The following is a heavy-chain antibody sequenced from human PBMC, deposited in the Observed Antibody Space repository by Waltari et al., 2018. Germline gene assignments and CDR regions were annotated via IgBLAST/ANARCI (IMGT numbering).Heavy chain of an antibody. D-gene: IGHD2-2*01. CDR3: ARAWYQLRGYFDF. CDR1: GYTLRNLG. Sequence: QVQLEQSGAEVKTPGASGKVSCRASGYTLRNLGITWVRQAPGQGLEWMGWISAFNGNTVHAQMFQDRVTMTTDISSNTAYMELRSLKADDTAIYYCARAWYQLRGYFDFWGQGTLVTVSS. CDR2: ISAFNGNT. V-gene: IGHV1-18*01. J-gene: IGHJ4*02.